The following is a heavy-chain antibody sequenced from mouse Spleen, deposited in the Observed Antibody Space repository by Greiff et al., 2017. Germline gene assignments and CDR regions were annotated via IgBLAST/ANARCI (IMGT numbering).Heavy chain of an antibody. D-gene: IGHD4-1*01. CDR1: GYTFTSYW. CDR3: ARGTGKDWYFDV. CDR2: IDPSDSYT. V-gene: IGHV1-69*01. Sequence: QVQLKESGAELVMPGASVKLSCKASGYTFTSYWMHWVKQRPGQGLEWIGEIDPSDSYTNYNQKFKGKATLTVDKSSSTAYMQLSSLTSEDSAVYYCARGTGKDWYFDVWGAGTTVTVSS. J-gene: IGHJ1*01.